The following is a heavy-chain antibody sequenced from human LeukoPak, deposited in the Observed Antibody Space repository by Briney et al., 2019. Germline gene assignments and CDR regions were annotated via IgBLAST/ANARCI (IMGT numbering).Heavy chain of an antibody. J-gene: IGHJ4*02. V-gene: IGHV4-59*01. Sequence: SETLSLTCTVSGGPTSSYYWSWIRQPPGKGLEWIGYIYYTGSTNYNPSLKSRVTISVDTSKNQFSLELSSVTAADTALYYCARVGFGNTPHPIDYWGQGTPVTVSS. CDR3: ARVGFGNTPHPIDY. CDR1: GGPTSSYY. CDR2: IYYTGST. D-gene: IGHD4-23*01.